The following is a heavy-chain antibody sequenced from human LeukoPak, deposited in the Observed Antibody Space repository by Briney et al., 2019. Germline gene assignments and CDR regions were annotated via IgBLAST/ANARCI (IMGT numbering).Heavy chain of an antibody. J-gene: IGHJ4*02. V-gene: IGHV3-74*01. CDR3: ARVRSYAPSDY. CDR1: EITFSSTW. CDR2: INADGSST. Sequence: GGSLRLSCAASEITFSSTWRQWVRQAPGKGLVWVPRINADGSSTTYADSVKGRFTISRDNAKNTLYLQMNSLRVEDTAVYYCARVRSYAPSDYWGQGTLVTVSS. D-gene: IGHD1-26*01.